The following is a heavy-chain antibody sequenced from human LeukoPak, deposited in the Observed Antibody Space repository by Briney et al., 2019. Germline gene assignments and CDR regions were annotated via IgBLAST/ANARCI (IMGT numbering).Heavy chain of an antibody. D-gene: IGHD3-9*01. Sequence: PGGPLRLSCAASGFTFSSYSMTWVRQAPGKGLEWVSYISSSSSTIYYADSVKGRFTISRDNSKNTLYLQMNSLRAEDTAVYYCAKPDDILTGPFDYWGQGTLVTVSS. CDR2: ISSSSSTI. V-gene: IGHV3-48*01. CDR3: AKPDDILTGPFDY. J-gene: IGHJ4*02. CDR1: GFTFSSYS.